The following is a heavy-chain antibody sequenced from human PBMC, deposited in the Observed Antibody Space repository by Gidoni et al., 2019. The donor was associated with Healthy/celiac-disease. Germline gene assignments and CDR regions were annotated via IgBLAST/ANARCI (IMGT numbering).Heavy chain of an antibody. D-gene: IGHD4-4*01. CDR1: GCTFRSYG. CDR2: IWYDGSNK. J-gene: IGHJ6*02. CDR3: ARDRTDYTYYYYYGMDV. V-gene: IGHV3-33*01. Sequence: QVQLVESGGGVVQPGRSLRLSCAASGCTFRSYGMHWVRQAPGKGLEWVAVIWYDGSNKYYADSVKGRFTISRDNYKNTLYLQMNSLRAEDTAVYYCARDRTDYTYYYYYGMDVWGQGTTVTVSS.